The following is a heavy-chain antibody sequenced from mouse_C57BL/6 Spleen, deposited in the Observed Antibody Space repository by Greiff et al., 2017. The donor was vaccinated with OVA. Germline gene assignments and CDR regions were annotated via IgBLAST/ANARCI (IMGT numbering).Heavy chain of an antibody. V-gene: IGHV14-4*01. CDR3: TTPTAGAY. Sequence: FQLQQSGAELVRPGASVKLSCTASGFNIKDDYMHWVKQRPEQGLEWIGWIDPENGDTEYASKFQGKATITADTSSNTAYLQLSSLTSEDTAVYYCTTPTAGAYWGQGTLVTVSA. CDR2: IDPENGDT. D-gene: IGHD3-1*01. CDR1: GFNIKDDY. J-gene: IGHJ3*01.